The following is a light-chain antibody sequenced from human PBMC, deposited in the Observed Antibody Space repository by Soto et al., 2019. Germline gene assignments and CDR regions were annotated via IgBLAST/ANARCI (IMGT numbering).Light chain of an antibody. CDR1: QSVGSN. CDR3: QQYDYWPWT. CDR2: EAS. V-gene: IGKV3D-15*01. J-gene: IGKJ1*01. Sequence: EIVMTQSPDTLSVSPEDRATLSCRASQSVGSNLAWYRQKPGQTPRLLIYEASTRATGIPARISGSGSGTEFTLSIGSLQSQDCAVYSCQQYDYWPWTFGQGNRVEIK.